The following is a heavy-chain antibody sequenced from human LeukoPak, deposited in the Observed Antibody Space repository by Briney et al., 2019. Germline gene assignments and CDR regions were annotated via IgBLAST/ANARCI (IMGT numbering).Heavy chain of an antibody. CDR3: ARGISSGWYEPFDY. Sequence: SDTLSLTCAVYGGSFSGYYWSWIRQPPGKGLEWIGEINHSGSTNYNPSLKSRVTISVDTSKNQFSLKLSSVTAADTAVYYCARGISSGWYEPFDYWGQGTLVTVSS. V-gene: IGHV4-34*01. D-gene: IGHD6-19*01. CDR1: GGSFSGYY. CDR2: INHSGST. J-gene: IGHJ4*02.